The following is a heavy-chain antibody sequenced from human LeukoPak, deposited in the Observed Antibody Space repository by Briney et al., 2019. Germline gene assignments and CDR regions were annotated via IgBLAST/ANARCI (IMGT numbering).Heavy chain of an antibody. V-gene: IGHV3-48*03. CDR2: ISSSGSTI. CDR3: ARVSSGHPGR. Sequence: GGSLRLSCAASGFTFSSYEMNWVHQAPGKGLEWVSYISSSGSTIYYADSVKGRFTISRDNAKNSLYLQMNSLRAEDTAVYYCARVSSGHPGRWGQGTLVTVSS. CDR1: GFTFSSYE. J-gene: IGHJ4*02. D-gene: IGHD6-19*01.